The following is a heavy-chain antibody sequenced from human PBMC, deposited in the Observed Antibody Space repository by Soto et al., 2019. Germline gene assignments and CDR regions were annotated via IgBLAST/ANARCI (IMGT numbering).Heavy chain of an antibody. CDR1: GYSFTSYW. Sequence: XDSLSVSCQCSGYSFTSYWSDLVLQMPGKGLEWMGIIYPGDSDTRYSPSFQGQVAFSADKSISTAYLQWSGLKASDTAIYYCARRLSTGWFFDLWGQGTLVTVSS. D-gene: IGHD6-19*01. CDR3: ARRLSTGWFFDL. V-gene: IGHV5-51*01. J-gene: IGHJ4*02. CDR2: IYPGDSDT.